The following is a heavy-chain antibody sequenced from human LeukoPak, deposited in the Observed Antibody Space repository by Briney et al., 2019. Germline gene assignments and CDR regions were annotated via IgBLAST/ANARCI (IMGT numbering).Heavy chain of an antibody. J-gene: IGHJ4*02. D-gene: IGHD3-16*01. CDR1: GFTFSTFA. CDR2: ISGSGDST. CDR3: AKGGWGTVLDY. V-gene: IGHV3-23*01. Sequence: GGSLRLSCVASGFTFSTFAMPWVRQAPGKGLEWVSTISGSGDSTYYSDSVKGRFTISRDNSENTLYLQLNSLRAEDTAVYYCAKGGWGTVLDYWGQGTLVTVSP.